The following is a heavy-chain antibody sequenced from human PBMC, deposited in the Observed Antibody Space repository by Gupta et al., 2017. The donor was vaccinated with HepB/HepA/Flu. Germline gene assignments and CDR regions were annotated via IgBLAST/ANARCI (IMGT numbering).Heavy chain of an antibody. J-gene: IGHJ6*04. Sequence: QVQLQESGPGLVKPSETLSLSCRVTGGSINDFYWSWIRPRAGKGLEWIGRMFSSGDSRYNPSLQSRVTMSLDTSKKQFPLKLNSVTAADTAVYYCTRGIVGPLSLGYLYFQMDVWGKGAAVTVSS. D-gene: IGHD2-15*01. V-gene: IGHV4-4*07. CDR1: GGSINDFY. CDR3: TRGIVGPLSLGYLYFQMDV. CDR2: MFSSGDS.